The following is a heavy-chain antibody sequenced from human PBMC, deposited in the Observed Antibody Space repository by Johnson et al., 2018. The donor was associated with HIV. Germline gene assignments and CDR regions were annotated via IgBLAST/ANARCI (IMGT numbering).Heavy chain of an antibody. V-gene: IGHV3-30-3*01. CDR2: ISYDGSNK. Sequence: VQLVESGGGVVQPGRSLRLSCAASGFTFSSFAMHWVRQAPGKGLEWVAVISYDGSNKYYADSVKGRFTISRDNSENTLYLQMNSLRAEDTAVYYCALVSYFWSAYQNDAFDIWGQGTMVTVPS. CDR1: GFTFSSFA. D-gene: IGHD3-3*01. J-gene: IGHJ3*02. CDR3: ALVSYFWSAYQNDAFDI.